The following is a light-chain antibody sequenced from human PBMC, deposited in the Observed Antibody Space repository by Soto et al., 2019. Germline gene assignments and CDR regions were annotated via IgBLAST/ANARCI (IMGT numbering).Light chain of an antibody. CDR3: QQYNSYPLT. V-gene: IGKV1-5*03. CDR1: QSISSW. J-gene: IGKJ4*01. Sequence: IHMTHSPSTLSASVLYRVTITCLASQSISSWLAWYQQKPGKAPKLLIYKASSLESGVPSRFSGSGSGTEFTLTISSLQPDDFATYYCQQYNSYPLTFGGGTKVDIK. CDR2: KAS.